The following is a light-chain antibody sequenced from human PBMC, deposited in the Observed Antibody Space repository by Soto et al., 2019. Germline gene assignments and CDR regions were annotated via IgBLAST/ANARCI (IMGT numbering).Light chain of an antibody. J-gene: IGLJ1*01. V-gene: IGLV2-14*03. Sequence: QSVLTQPASVSGSPGQSITISCTGTSSDVGGYNYVSWYQQHPGRAPKLIIYDVTNRPSGISNHFSGSKSGNTASLTISGLQTEDEADYYCISFTSRHIYVFGTGTKVTVL. CDR2: DVT. CDR1: SSDVGGYNY. CDR3: ISFTSRHIYV.